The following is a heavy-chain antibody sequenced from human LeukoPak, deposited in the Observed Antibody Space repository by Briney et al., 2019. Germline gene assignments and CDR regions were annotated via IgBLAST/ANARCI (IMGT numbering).Heavy chain of an antibody. V-gene: IGHV3-30*18. CDR3: AKVGDNFDFDY. Sequence: GGSLRLSCAASGFTFSSYAMHWVRQAPGKGLEWVALISYDGSNKYYADSVKGRFTISRDNSKNTLYLQMNGLRAEDTAVYYCAKVGDNFDFDYWGQGILVTVSS. J-gene: IGHJ4*02. CDR1: GFTFSSYA. CDR2: ISYDGSNK. D-gene: IGHD1-26*01.